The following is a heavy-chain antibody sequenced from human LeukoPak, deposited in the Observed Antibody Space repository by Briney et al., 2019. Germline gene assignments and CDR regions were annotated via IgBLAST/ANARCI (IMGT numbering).Heavy chain of an antibody. Sequence: GGSLRLTCAASELTFSSYGMHWVRQAPDKGLEWVAFIRYDGSNKYYADSVKGRFTISRDNSKNTLYLQMNSLRAEDTAVYYCAKLTVALDAFDIWGQGTMVTVSS. CDR3: AKLTVALDAFDI. V-gene: IGHV3-30*02. D-gene: IGHD4-23*01. CDR1: ELTFSSYG. J-gene: IGHJ3*02. CDR2: IRYDGSNK.